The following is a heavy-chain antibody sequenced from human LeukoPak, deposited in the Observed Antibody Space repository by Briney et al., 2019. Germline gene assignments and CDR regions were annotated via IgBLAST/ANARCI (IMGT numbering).Heavy chain of an antibody. D-gene: IGHD1-26*01. CDR2: SGNAANSYTT. Sequence: GSLRLSCAVSGFTFSAHYIDWVRQAPGKGLEWVGRSGNAANSYTTEYAASVRGRFTISRDDSKNSMYLQMNSLKTEDTAVYYCTRGYSGVGIYAFDIWGQGTMVTVSS. CDR3: TRGYSGVGIYAFDI. V-gene: IGHV3-72*01. CDR1: GFTFSAHY. J-gene: IGHJ3*02.